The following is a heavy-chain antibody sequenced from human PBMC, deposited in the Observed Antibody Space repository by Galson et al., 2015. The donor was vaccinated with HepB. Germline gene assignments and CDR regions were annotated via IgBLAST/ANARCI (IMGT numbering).Heavy chain of an antibody. CDR2: MNPNSGNT. J-gene: IGHJ6*03. Sequence: KASGYTFTSYDINWVRQATGQGLEWMGWMNPNSGNTGYAQKFQGRVTMTRNTSISTAYMELSSLRSEDTAVYYCARGKGYCSSTSCYKYYYYMDVWGKGTTVTVSS. D-gene: IGHD2-2*02. V-gene: IGHV1-8*01. CDR1: GYTFTSYD. CDR3: ARGKGYCSSTSCYKYYYYMDV.